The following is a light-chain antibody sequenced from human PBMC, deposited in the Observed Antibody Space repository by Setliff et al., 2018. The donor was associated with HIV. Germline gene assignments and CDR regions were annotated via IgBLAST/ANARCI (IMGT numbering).Light chain of an antibody. CDR1: SSDIGGYNS. CDR2: DVT. J-gene: IGLJ1*01. CDR3: CSYADSNTFV. Sequence: QSALAQPASVSGSPGQSITIPCTGTSSDIGGYNSVSWYQQHPDKAPKLMIYDVTKRPSGVSNRFSCSKSGNTASLTISGLQAEDEADYYCCSYADSNTFVSCTGTKVTVL. V-gene: IGLV2-23*02.